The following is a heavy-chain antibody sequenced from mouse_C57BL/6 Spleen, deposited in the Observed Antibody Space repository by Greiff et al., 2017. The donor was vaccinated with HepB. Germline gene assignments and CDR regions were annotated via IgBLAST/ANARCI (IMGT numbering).Heavy chain of an antibody. CDR1: GFNIKDYY. CDR3: TSYYYGTPAWFAY. V-gene: IGHV14-1*01. D-gene: IGHD1-1*01. Sequence: VHVKQSGAELVRPGASVKLSCTASGFNIKDYYMHWVKQRPEQGLEWIGRIDPEDGDTEYAPKFQGKATMTADTSSNTAYLQLSSLTSEDTAVYYCTSYYYGTPAWFAYWGQGTLVTVSA. CDR2: IDPEDGDT. J-gene: IGHJ3*01.